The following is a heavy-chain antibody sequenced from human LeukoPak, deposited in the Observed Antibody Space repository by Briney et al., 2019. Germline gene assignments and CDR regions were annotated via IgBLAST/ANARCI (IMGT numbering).Heavy chain of an antibody. CDR2: ISWNSGSI. V-gene: IGHV3-9*01. J-gene: IGHJ6*02. CDR1: GFTFDDYA. Sequence: GGSLRLSCAASGFTFDDYAMHWVRQAPGKGLEWVSGISWNSGSIGYADSVKGRFTISRDNAKNSLYLQMNSLGAEDTALYYCAKDNLRYSYYYGMDVWGQGTTVAVSS. CDR3: AKDNLRYSYYYGMDV. D-gene: IGHD5-18*01.